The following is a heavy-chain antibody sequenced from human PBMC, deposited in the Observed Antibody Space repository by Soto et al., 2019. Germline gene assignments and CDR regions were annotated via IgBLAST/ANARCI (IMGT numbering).Heavy chain of an antibody. V-gene: IGHV3-23*01. CDR1: GFTFSSYA. D-gene: IGHD6-13*01. CDR3: ARRSSSWYFDY. CDR2: ISGSDGST. J-gene: IGHJ4*02. Sequence: PGGSLRLSCAASGFTFSSYAMNWVRQAPGKGLEWVSVISGSDGSTYYADSVKGRFIISRDNSKNTLNLQMNSLRAEDTAVYYCARRSSSWYFDYWGQGTLVTVSS.